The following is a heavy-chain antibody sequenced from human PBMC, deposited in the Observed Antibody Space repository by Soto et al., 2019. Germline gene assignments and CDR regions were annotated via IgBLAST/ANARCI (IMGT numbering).Heavy chain of an antibody. V-gene: IGHV3-30*18. Sequence: QVQLVESGGGVVQPGRSLRLSCAASGFTFSNYGIHWVRQAPGKGLEWVAVILYDGSYKYYADSVKGRFTISRDNSKNTLYLQMNSLRAEDTAVYYCAKASGSYESPDYWGQGTLVTVSS. J-gene: IGHJ4*02. D-gene: IGHD1-26*01. CDR2: ILYDGSYK. CDR1: GFTFSNYG. CDR3: AKASGSYESPDY.